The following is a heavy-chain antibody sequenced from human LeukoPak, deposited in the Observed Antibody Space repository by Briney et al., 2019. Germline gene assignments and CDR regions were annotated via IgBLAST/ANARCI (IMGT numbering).Heavy chain of an antibody. CDR2: INHSGST. J-gene: IGHJ4*02. D-gene: IGHD5-18*01. Sequence: PSETLSLTCAVYGGSFSGCYWSWIRQPPGKGLEWIGEINHSGSTNYYPSLKSRVTISVDTSKNQFSLKLSSVAAADAAVYYCARDSYGYGTDYWGQGTLVTVSS. CDR3: ARDSYGYGTDY. CDR1: GGSFSGCY. V-gene: IGHV4-34*01.